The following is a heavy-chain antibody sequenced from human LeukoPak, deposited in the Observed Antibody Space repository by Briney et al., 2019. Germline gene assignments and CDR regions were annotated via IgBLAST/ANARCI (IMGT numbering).Heavy chain of an antibody. V-gene: IGHV1-18*01. CDR1: GYTFTIYG. D-gene: IGHD3-22*01. Sequence: ASVTVSFKASGYTFTIYGISWVRQAPGQGLEWMGWISAYNGNTNYAQKLQGRVTMTTDTSTSTAYMELRSLRSDDTAVYYCARDDYYDSSGNNNWFDPWGQGTLVTVSS. J-gene: IGHJ5*02. CDR2: ISAYNGNT. CDR3: ARDDYYDSSGNNNWFDP.